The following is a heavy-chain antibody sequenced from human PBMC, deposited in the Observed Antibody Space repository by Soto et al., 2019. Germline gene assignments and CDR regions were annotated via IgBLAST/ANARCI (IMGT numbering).Heavy chain of an antibody. D-gene: IGHD1-20*01. CDR1: GYTFTSYG. J-gene: IGHJ6*03. CDR3: ASGITGTFYYYYMDV. V-gene: IGHV1-18*01. CDR2: ISAYNGNT. Sequence: GASVKVSCKASGYTFTSYGISWVRQAPGQGLEWMGWISAYNGNTNYAQKLQGRVTMTTDTSTSTAYMELRSLRSDDTAVYYCASGITGTFYYYYMDVRGKGTTVTVSS.